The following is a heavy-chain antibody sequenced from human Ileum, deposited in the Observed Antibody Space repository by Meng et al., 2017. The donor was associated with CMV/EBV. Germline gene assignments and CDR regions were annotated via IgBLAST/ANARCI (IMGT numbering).Heavy chain of an antibody. J-gene: IGHJ4*02. V-gene: IGHV4-39*07. CDR2: VYYSGTT. CDR3: ARNVGFYSSQIAY. Sequence: LQLQESGPGLVKPSATLSLTCTASGGSTTSSTYYWGWIRQSPGKGLEWIGSVYYSGTTYYNPSLKSRVNMSIDTSKNRFSLKLSSATAADTAVYYCARNVGFYSSQIAYWGQGALVTVSS. CDR1: GGSTTSSTYY. D-gene: IGHD3-3*01.